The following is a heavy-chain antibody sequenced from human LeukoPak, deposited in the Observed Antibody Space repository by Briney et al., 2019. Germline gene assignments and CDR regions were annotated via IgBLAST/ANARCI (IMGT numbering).Heavy chain of an antibody. Sequence: GGSLRLSCAASQFTFGYYTMNWVRQAPGKGLEWVSSISSSGRFTHYGDAVKGRFTISRDNAKNSLYLQMNSLRADDTAVYYCARNSSSWYYFDYWGQGTPVTVSS. CDR2: ISSSGRFT. CDR1: QFTFGYYT. CDR3: ARNSSSWYYFDY. J-gene: IGHJ4*02. D-gene: IGHD6-13*01. V-gene: IGHV3-21*01.